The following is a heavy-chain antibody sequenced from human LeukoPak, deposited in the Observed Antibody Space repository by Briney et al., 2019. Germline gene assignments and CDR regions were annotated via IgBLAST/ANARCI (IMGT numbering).Heavy chain of an antibody. CDR1: GYTFTSYG. D-gene: IGHD6-13*01. V-gene: IGHV1-18*04. CDR3: GRDHRGGAAGAY. J-gene: IGHJ4*02. Sequence: ASVKVSCKASGYTFTSYGISWVRQAPGQGLEWMGWISAYNGNTNYAQELQGRVAMTTDTSTSTAYMELRSLRSDDTAVYYCGRDHRGGAAGAYWGQGTLVTVSS. CDR2: ISAYNGNT.